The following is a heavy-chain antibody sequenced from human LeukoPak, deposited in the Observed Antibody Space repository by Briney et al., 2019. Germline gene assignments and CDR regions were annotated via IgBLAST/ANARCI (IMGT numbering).Heavy chain of an antibody. D-gene: IGHD3-3*01. V-gene: IGHV4-61*02. J-gene: IGHJ3*02. Sequence: SQTLSLTCTVSGGSISSGSYYWSWIRHPAGKGLEWIGRIYTSGSTNYNPSLKSRVTISADTSTNQFSLKLSSVTAADTAVYYCARHYDFWSAYENNAFDTWGQGTMVTVSS. CDR2: IYTSGST. CDR1: GGSISSGSYY. CDR3: ARHYDFWSAYENNAFDT.